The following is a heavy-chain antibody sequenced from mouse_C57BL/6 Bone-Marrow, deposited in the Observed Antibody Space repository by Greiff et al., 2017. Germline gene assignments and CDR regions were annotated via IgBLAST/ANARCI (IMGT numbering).Heavy chain of an antibody. J-gene: IGHJ4*01. CDR3: AKQVYYERDY. CDR2: IWGDGST. Sequence: VQRVESGPGLVAPSQSLSLTCTVSGFSLTSYGVSWVRQPPGKGLEWLGVIWGDGSTNYHSAHISRLSISKDNSKSQVFLKLNRLQTDDTATYYSAKQVYYERDYWGQGTSVTVSS. V-gene: IGHV2-3*01. CDR1: GFSLTSYG.